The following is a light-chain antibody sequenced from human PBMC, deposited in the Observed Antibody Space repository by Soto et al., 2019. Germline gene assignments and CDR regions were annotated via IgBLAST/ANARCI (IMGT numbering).Light chain of an antibody. Sequence: EIVMTQSPATLSLSPGERATLSCRASQRITTVAWYQQKPGQAPRLLIYGLSIRAPGIPTRFTVSGSGTEFTLTLTSLQSEDFGVYYCQQYYDWPTFGQGTKVDIK. CDR2: GLS. V-gene: IGKV3-15*01. J-gene: IGKJ1*01. CDR1: QRITT. CDR3: QQYYDWPT.